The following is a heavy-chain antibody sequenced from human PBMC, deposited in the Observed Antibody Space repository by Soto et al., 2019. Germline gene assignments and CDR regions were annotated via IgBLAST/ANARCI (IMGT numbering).Heavy chain of an antibody. D-gene: IGHD5-12*01. CDR1: GFTFSSYA. CDR2: ISGSGGST. J-gene: IGHJ6*03. Sequence: PGGSLRLSCAASGFTFSSYAMSWVRQAPGKGLEWVSAISGSGGSTYYADSVKGRFTISRDNSKNTLYLQMNSLRAEDTAVYYCAKYMGYDNYYYYYMDVWGKGTTVTVSS. CDR3: AKYMGYDNYYYYYMDV. V-gene: IGHV3-23*01.